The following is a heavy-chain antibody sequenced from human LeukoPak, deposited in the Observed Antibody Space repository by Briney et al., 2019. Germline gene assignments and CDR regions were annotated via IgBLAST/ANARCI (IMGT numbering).Heavy chain of an antibody. D-gene: IGHD3-22*01. CDR2: IYSGGST. J-gene: IGHJ4*02. Sequence: GRSLRLSCAASGFTVSSNYMSWVRQAPGKGLEWVSVIYSGGSTYYADSVKGRFTISRDNSKNTLYLQMNSLRAEDTAVYYCAREHYYDSSGSDYWGQGTLVTVSS. CDR3: AREHYYDSSGSDY. CDR1: GFTVSSNY. V-gene: IGHV3-66*01.